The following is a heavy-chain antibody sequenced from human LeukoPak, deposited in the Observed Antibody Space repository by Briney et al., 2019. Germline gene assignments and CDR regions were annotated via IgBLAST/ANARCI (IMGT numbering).Heavy chain of an antibody. CDR2: IKQDGSEK. J-gene: IGHJ6*03. D-gene: IGHD3-3*01. CDR1: GFTFSSYW. Sequence: GGSLRLSCAASGFTFSSYWMSWVRQAPGKGLEWVANIKQDGSEKYYVDSVKGRFTISRDNAKNSLYLQMNSLRAEDTAVYYCARGFSEWLLYYYYYMDVWGKGTTVTVS. V-gene: IGHV3-7*01. CDR3: ARGFSEWLLYYYYYMDV.